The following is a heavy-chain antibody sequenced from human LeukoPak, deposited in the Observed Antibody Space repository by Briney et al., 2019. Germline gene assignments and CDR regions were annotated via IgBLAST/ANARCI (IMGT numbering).Heavy chain of an antibody. J-gene: IGHJ4*02. CDR1: GFTFSSYW. D-gene: IGHD6-19*01. CDR2: INSDGSST. CDR3: ARWYSSGWYSDY. V-gene: IGHV3-74*01. Sequence: GSLRLSCAASGFTFSSYWMHWVRQAPGKGLVWVSRINSDGSSTSYADSVKGRFTISRDNAKNTLYLQMNSLRAEDTAVYYCARWYSSGWYSDYWGQGTLVTVSS.